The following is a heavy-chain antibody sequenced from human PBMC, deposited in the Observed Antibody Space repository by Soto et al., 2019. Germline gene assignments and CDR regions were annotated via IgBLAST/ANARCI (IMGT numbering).Heavy chain of an antibody. V-gene: IGHV3-30*18. CDR2: ISYDGSNK. J-gene: IGHJ4*02. D-gene: IGHD3-16*01. CDR1: GFTFSSYG. CDR3: ANSPDVEPAAVDY. Sequence: QVQLVESGGGVVQPGRSLRLSCAASGFTFSSYGMHWVRQAPGKGLEWVAVISYDGSNKYYADSVKGRFTISRDNSKNTLYLLMTSLRAEDTAVYYCANSPDVEPAAVDYWGQGTLVTVSS.